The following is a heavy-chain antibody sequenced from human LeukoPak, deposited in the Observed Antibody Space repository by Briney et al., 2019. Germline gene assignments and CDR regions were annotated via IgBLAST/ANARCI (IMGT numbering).Heavy chain of an antibody. CDR1: GFTFSSYA. CDR2: ITGTGGST. J-gene: IGHJ4*02. D-gene: IGHD3-3*01. Sequence: PGGSLRLSCAASGFTFSSYAMSCVRQAPGKGLEWVSGITGTGGSTYYADSVKGRFTISRDSSKNTLYLQMNSLRAEDTAVYYCAKDLPPYYDFWSGYQIPAFDYWGQGTLVTVSS. V-gene: IGHV3-23*01. CDR3: AKDLPPYYDFWSGYQIPAFDY.